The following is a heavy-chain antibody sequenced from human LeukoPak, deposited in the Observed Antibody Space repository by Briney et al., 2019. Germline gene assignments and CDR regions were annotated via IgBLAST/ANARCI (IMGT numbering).Heavy chain of an antibody. Sequence: GGSLRLSCAASGFTFSNYAMTWVRQAPGKGLEWVSIISGSGSNTYYANAVKGRFTISRDNSKNTLYLQMNSLRAEDTALYYCAKSPASTAYSTFDYWGRGTLVTVSS. CDR2: ISGSGSNT. CDR1: GFTFSNYA. CDR3: AKSPASTAYSTFDY. J-gene: IGHJ4*02. D-gene: IGHD2-21*01. V-gene: IGHV3-23*01.